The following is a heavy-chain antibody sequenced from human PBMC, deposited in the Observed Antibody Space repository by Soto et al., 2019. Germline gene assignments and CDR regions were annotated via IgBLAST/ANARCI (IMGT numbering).Heavy chain of an antibody. CDR2: LIAMLGTP. V-gene: IGHV1-69*13. D-gene: IGHD5-18*01. J-gene: IGHJ4*02. CDR3: ARGAMANFDY. CDR1: GGTFGSHG. Sequence: GASVKVSCKASGGTFGSHGIAWVRQAPGQGLEWMGGLIAMLGTPTYAKKVQGRATITADESLTSSYLELRSLRSEDTGVYFCARGAMANFDYWGQGTVITVYS.